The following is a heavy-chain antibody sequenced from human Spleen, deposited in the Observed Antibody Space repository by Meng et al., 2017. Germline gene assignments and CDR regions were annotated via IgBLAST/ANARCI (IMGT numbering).Heavy chain of an antibody. J-gene: IGHJ3*02. CDR1: GFTFSSYT. V-gene: IGHV3-23*01. D-gene: IGHD2/OR15-2a*01. CDR3: ARGRTTDI. CDR2: ISGSGSIT. Sequence: GESLKISCVASGFTFSSYTMRWVRQAPGKGLEWVSSISGSGSITDYADSVKGRFTISRDNSKNTLSLQMSSLRAEDTAVYYCARGRTTDIYGQGTRVTVSS.